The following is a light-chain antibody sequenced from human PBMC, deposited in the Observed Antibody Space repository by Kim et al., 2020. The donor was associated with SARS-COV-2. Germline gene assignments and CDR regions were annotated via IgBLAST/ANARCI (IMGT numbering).Light chain of an antibody. CDR1: LSVSTR. V-gene: IGKV3-11*01. CDR2: EVS. Sequence: EVVLTQSPATLSLSPGETATLSCRASLSVSTRLAWYQQKPGQPPRLLMYEVSNRATATPARFSGSGSGTDFTLTISSLEPEDFAVYYCQQRKSWPLTFGQGTRMGIK. J-gene: IGKJ5*01. CDR3: QQRKSWPLT.